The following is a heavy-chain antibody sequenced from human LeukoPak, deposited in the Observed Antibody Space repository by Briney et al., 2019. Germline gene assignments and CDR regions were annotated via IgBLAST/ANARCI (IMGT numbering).Heavy chain of an antibody. Sequence: PSETLSLTCTVSGGSISSSSYYWGWIRQPPGKGLEWIGSIYSSGSTYYNPSLKSRVYISVDTSKNQFSLKLSSVTAADTAVYYCARTGRSRVWFNWYFDLWGRGTLVTVSS. CDR3: ARTGRSRVWFNWYFDL. CDR1: GGSISSSSYY. CDR2: IYSSGST. D-gene: IGHD3-10*01. J-gene: IGHJ2*01. V-gene: IGHV4-39*07.